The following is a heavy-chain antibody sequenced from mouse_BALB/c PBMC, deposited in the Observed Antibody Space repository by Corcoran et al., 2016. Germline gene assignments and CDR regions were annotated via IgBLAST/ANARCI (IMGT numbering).Heavy chain of an antibody. CDR3: ARGNDYDVGPFAY. D-gene: IGHD2-4*01. V-gene: IGHV1S34*01. CDR2: ISCYNGAT. Sequence: LVKTGASVTISCKASGYSFTGYYMHWVKQSHGKSLEWIGYISCYNGATSYNQKFKGKATFTVDTSSSTAYMQFNSLTSEDSAVYYCARGNDYDVGPFAYWGQGTLVTVYA. J-gene: IGHJ3*01. CDR1: GYSFTGYY.